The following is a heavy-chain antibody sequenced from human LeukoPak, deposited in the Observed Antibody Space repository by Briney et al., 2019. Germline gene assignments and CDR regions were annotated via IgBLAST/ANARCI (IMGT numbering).Heavy chain of an antibody. CDR2: ISAYNGNT. Sequence: ASVKVSCKASGYTFTSYGISWVRQAPGQGLEWMGWISAYNGNTNYAQKLQGRVTMTTDTSTSTAYMELRSLRSDDTAVYYCARVALGITMVRGAIPYFDYWGQGTLVTVSS. CDR3: ARVALGITMVRGAIPYFDY. V-gene: IGHV1-18*04. J-gene: IGHJ4*02. CDR1: GYTFTSYG. D-gene: IGHD3-10*01.